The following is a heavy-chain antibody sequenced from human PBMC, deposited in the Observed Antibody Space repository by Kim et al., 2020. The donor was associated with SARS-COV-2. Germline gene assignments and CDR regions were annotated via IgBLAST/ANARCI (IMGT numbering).Heavy chain of an antibody. D-gene: IGHD3-10*01. V-gene: IGHV3-21*01. Sequence: GGSLRLSCAASGFTFSSYSMNWVRQAPGKGLEWVSSISSSSSYIYYADSVKGRFTISRDNAKNSLYLQMNSLRAEDTAVYYCARDLSSPVYLATYGMDVWGQGTTVTVSS. CDR2: ISSSSSYI. J-gene: IGHJ6*02. CDR1: GFTFSSYS. CDR3: ARDLSSPVYLATYGMDV.